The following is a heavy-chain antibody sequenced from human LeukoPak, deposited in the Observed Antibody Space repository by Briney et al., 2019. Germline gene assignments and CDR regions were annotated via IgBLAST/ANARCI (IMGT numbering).Heavy chain of an antibody. Sequence: GESLKISCKGSGYSFTSYWIGWVRQMPGKGLEWMGIIYPGDSDTRYSPSFQGQVTISADKSISTAYLQWSSLKASDTAMYYCARHIVVSSSRYDWFDPWGQGTLVTVSS. CDR1: GYSFTSYW. CDR3: ARHIVVSSSRYDWFDP. J-gene: IGHJ5*02. CDR2: IYPGDSDT. D-gene: IGHD6-13*01. V-gene: IGHV5-51*01.